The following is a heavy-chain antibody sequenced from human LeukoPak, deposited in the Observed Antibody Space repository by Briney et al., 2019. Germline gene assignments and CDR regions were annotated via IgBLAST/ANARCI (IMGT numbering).Heavy chain of an antibody. CDR1: GFTLDDYA. D-gene: IGHD5-18*01. V-gene: IGHV3-9*01. CDR2: ISWNSGSI. J-gene: IGHJ3*02. Sequence: GGSLRLSCAASGFTLDDYAMHWVRQAPGKGLEWVSGISWNSGSIGYADSVRGRFTISRDNAKNSLYLQMNSLRAEDAALYYCAKDISNGYNYGPDAFDIWGQGTMVTVSS. CDR3: AKDISNGYNYGPDAFDI.